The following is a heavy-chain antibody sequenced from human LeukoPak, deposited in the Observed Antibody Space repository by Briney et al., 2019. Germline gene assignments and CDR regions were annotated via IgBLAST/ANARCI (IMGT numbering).Heavy chain of an antibody. CDR1: GFTFINYG. CDR2: IWYDGSYK. D-gene: IGHD6-13*01. J-gene: IGHJ4*02. CDR3: AKVVQYTASTGTGLDY. V-gene: IGHV3-33*06. Sequence: GGSLRLSCAASGFTFINYGMHWVRQAPGKGLDWVAVIWYDGSYKYYADSVKGRFTISRDNSKNTLYLQMNSLRAEDTAIYYCAKVVQYTASTGTGLDYWGEGTLVTVSS.